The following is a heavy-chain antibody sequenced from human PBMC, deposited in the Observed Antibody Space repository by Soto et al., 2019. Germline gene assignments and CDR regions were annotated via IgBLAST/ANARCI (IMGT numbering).Heavy chain of an antibody. V-gene: IGHV3-13*05. Sequence: EVQLVESGGGLVQPGGSLRLSCAASGFTFSSYDMHWVRQATGKGLEWVSAIGTAGDPYYPGSVKGRFTISRENAKNSLYLQMNSLRAGDTAVYYCARGGSGSYGGSNNAFDIWGQGTMVTVSS. CDR1: GFTFSSYD. CDR2: IGTAGDP. J-gene: IGHJ3*02. CDR3: ARGGSGSYGGSNNAFDI. D-gene: IGHD1-26*01.